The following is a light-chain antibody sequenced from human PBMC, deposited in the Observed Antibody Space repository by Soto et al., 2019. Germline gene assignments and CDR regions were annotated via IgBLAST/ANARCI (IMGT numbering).Light chain of an antibody. J-gene: IGLJ1*01. Sequence: QSALNQPPSASGSPGQSVTISCTGTKNDIGVYDFVSWYQHHPGKAPRLIIYEVVQRPSGVPDRFSGSKSGNTASLTVSGIQAADEADYFCKSYAGSNTYVFGSGTKLTVL. V-gene: IGLV2-8*01. CDR1: KNDIGVYDF. CDR3: KSYAGSNTYV. CDR2: EVV.